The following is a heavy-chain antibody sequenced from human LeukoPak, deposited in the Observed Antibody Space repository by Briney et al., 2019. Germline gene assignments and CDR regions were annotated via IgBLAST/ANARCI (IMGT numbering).Heavy chain of an antibody. Sequence: ASVKVSCKASGGTFSSYAISWERQAPGQGLEWMGGIIPIFGTANYAQKFQGRVTITADESTSTAYMELSSLRSEDTAVYYCARASYGDYVASFDYWGQGTLVTVSS. V-gene: IGHV1-69*13. CDR1: GGTFSSYA. CDR2: IIPIFGTA. J-gene: IGHJ4*02. CDR3: ARASYGDYVASFDY. D-gene: IGHD4-17*01.